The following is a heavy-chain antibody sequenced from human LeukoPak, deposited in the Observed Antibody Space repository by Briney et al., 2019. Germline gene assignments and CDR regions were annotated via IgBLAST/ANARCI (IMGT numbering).Heavy chain of an antibody. CDR2: ISYDGSNK. J-gene: IGHJ4*02. CDR1: GFTFSSYA. Sequence: PGRSLRLSCAASGFTFSSYAMHWVRQAPGKGLEWVAVISYDGSNKYYADSVKGRFTISRDNSKNTLYLQMNSLRAEDTAVYYCARDRDDVIDYWGQGTLVTVSS. D-gene: IGHD3-10*01. V-gene: IGHV3-30-3*01. CDR3: ARDRDDVIDY.